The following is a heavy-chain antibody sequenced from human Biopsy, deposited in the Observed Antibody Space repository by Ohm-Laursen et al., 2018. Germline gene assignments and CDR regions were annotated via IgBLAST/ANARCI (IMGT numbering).Heavy chain of an antibody. CDR3: AKDLDYFDSSGYYVVDY. CDR1: GFSFNSYG. J-gene: IGHJ4*02. D-gene: IGHD3-22*01. CDR2: ISYDGSKK. V-gene: IGHV3-30*02. Sequence: SLRLSCSASGFSFNSYGMHWVRQAPGKGLEWVAFISYDGSKKYYGDSVKGRFTISRDNSKNTLYLQMGSLRSADTAVYYCAKDLDYFDSSGYYVVDYWGQGSLVTVSS.